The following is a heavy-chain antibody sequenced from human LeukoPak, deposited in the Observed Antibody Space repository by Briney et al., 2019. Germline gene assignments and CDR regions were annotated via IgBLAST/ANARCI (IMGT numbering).Heavy chain of an antibody. CDR1: GYSFTDYY. D-gene: IGHD6-13*01. Sequence: GASVKVSCKTSGYSFTDYYMHWVRQAPGQGLEWMGWISAYNGNTNYAQKLQGRVTMTTDTYTSTAYMELRSLRSDDTAVYYCARGGSSSCPDYWGQGTLVTVSS. CDR2: ISAYNGNT. CDR3: ARGGSSSCPDY. V-gene: IGHV1-18*01. J-gene: IGHJ4*02.